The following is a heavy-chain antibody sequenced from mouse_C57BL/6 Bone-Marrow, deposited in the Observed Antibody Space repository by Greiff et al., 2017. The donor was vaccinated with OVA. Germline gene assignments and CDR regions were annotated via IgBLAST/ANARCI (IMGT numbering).Heavy chain of an antibody. CDR1: GFTFSDYY. D-gene: IGHD1-1*01. CDR3: ARERPYYGSSYWYFDV. J-gene: IGHJ1*03. CDR2: INYDGSST. V-gene: IGHV5-16*01. Sequence: EVKLVESEGGLVQPGSSMKLSCTASGFTFSDYYMAWVRQVPEKGLEWVANINYDGSSTYYLDSLKSRFIISRDNAKNILYLQMSSLKSEDTATYYCARERPYYGSSYWYFDVWGTGTTVTVSS.